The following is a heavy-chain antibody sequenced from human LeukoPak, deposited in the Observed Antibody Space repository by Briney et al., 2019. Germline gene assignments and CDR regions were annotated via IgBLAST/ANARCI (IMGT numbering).Heavy chain of an antibody. V-gene: IGHV4-61*01. Sequence: SETLSLTCTVSGGSVSSGSYYWSWIRQPPGKGPEWIRCFYYRGSTNFNPSLKSRATISVDTSKNQFSLTLKSVTAADTAVYYCARGGIQLPDYWGQGILVTVSS. CDR2: FYYRGST. D-gene: IGHD1-1*01. J-gene: IGHJ4*02. CDR3: ARGGIQLPDY. CDR1: GGSVSSGSYY.